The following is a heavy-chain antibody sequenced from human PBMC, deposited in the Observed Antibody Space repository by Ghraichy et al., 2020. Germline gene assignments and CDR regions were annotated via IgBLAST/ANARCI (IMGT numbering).Heavy chain of an antibody. V-gene: IGHV3-30*04. CDR2: ISYDGSNK. CDR3: AREEIFGVFIPSFDY. J-gene: IGHJ4*02. CDR1: GFTFSSYA. D-gene: IGHD3-3*01. Sequence: LSLTCAASGFTFSSYAMHWVRQAPGKGLEWVAVISYDGSNKYYADSVKGRFTISRDNSKNTLYLQMNSLRAEDTAVYYCAREEIFGVFIPSFDYWGQETLVTVSS.